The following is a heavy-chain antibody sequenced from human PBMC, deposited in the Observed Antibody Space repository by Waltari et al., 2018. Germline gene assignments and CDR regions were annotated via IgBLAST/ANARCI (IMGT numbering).Heavy chain of an antibody. J-gene: IGHJ4*02. CDR2: INPNSGES. V-gene: IGHV1-2*02. Sequence: LVQSGTVEKKPGTSVKVSCEASGSPFFGYFIHWVRQAPGQGLEWMGFINPNSGESNYAQKFQGRVTMTRDTSTSTAFMEVSSLTSDDTAVYYCARDRSRKNFDFWGQGTPVIVSS. CDR1: GSPFFGYF. CDR3: ARDRSRKNFDF.